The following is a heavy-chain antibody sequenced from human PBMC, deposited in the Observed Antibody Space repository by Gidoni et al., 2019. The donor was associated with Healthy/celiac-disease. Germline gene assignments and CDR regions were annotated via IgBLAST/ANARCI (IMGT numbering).Heavy chain of an antibody. Sequence: EVQLVDSGGVLVQPGRSLRLSFAASGFPFADYAMHWVRQAPGKGLEWGSGISWNSGSIGYADSVKGRFTISRDNAKNSLYLQMNSLRAEDTALYYCAKDIDYGLKTGWFDPWGQGTLVTVSS. V-gene: IGHV3-9*01. J-gene: IGHJ5*02. CDR3: AKDIDYGLKTGWFDP. CDR1: GFPFADYA. D-gene: IGHD4-17*01. CDR2: ISWNSGSI.